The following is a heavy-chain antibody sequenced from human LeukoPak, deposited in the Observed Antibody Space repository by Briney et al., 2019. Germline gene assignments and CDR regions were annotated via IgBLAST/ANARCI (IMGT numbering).Heavy chain of an antibody. CDR2: IHDGGST. D-gene: IGHD1-14*01. Sequence: GGSLRLSCAASRFTFSSNYMSWVRQAPGKGLEWVSVIHDGGSTYYADSVKGRFTISRDNSKNTVYLQMNSLRAGDTAVYYCARTHPTGYFDYWGQGTLVTVSS. CDR3: ARTHPTGYFDY. CDR1: RFTFSSNY. J-gene: IGHJ4*02. V-gene: IGHV3-53*01.